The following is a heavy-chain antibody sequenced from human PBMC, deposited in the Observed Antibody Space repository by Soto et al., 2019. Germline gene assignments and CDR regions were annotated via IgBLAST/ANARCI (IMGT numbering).Heavy chain of an antibody. D-gene: IGHD3-22*01. J-gene: IGHJ4*02. CDR3: ARAAASTYYYDTTGSYFTY. V-gene: IGHV1-69*08. CDR1: GGTFPYYT. CDR2: FIPIFESR. Sequence: QVHLVQSGAEVKRPGSSVKVSCKSSGGTFPYYTISWVRQAPGQGLEWLGRFIPIFESRNFAPKFQGRISLTEDKATDTAYMELSSLTSEDTALYFCARAAASTYYYDTTGSYFTYWGQGTLVTVSS.